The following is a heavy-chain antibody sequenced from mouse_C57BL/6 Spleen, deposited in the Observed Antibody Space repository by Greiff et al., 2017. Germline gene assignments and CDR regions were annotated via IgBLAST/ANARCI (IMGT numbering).Heavy chain of an antibody. CDR3: ARGSYYYGSSYAMDY. V-gene: IGHV1-82*01. CDR2: IYPGDGDT. J-gene: IGHJ4*01. D-gene: IGHD1-1*01. CDR1: GYAFSSSW. Sequence: VQLQQSGPELVKPGASVKISCKASGYAFSSSWMNWVKQRPGKGLEWIGRIYPGDGDTNYNGKFKGKATLTADKSSSTAYMQLSSLTTEDSAVYFCARGSYYYGSSYAMDYWGQGTSVTVSS.